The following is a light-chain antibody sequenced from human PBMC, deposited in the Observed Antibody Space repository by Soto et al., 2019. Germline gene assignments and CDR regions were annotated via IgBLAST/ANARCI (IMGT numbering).Light chain of an antibody. V-gene: IGKV3-11*01. CDR2: DTS. Sequence: EIVLTQPPATLSLSPGDRATLSCRASHSVIRYLAWFQQKPGQAPRLLIYDTSNRATGTPDRFSGSGSGTDFTLTINNLEPEDFAMYYCQQRYSWPPITFGQGTRLEIK. J-gene: IGKJ5*01. CDR3: QQRYSWPPIT. CDR1: HSVIRY.